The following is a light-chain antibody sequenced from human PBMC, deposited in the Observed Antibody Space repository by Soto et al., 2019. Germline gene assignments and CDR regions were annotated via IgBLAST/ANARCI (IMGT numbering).Light chain of an antibody. J-gene: IGKJ2*01. V-gene: IGKV1-39*01. CDR3: QQSYTTANT. CDR2: GTS. CDR1: QSISDY. Sequence: DIQMTQFPSSLSASVGDRVTITCRASQSISDYLNWYKKKPGKAPKLLIYGTSYLQSEVPSRFSGRGSGTDFTLTISSLQLEDFATYCCQQSYTTANTFGQGTRLEIK.